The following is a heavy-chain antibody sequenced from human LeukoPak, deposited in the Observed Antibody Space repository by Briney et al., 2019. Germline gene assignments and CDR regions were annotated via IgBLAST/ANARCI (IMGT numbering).Heavy chain of an antibody. Sequence: GGSLRLSCAASGFTFSSYAMSWVRQAPGKGLEWVSAISSSGGSTYYADSVKGRFTISRDNSKNTLYLQMNSLRAEDTAVYYCAKVVVPAAIVPNWFDPWGQGNLVTVSS. J-gene: IGHJ5*02. D-gene: IGHD2-2*02. V-gene: IGHV3-23*01. CDR3: AKVVVPAAIVPNWFDP. CDR1: GFTFSSYA. CDR2: ISSSGGST.